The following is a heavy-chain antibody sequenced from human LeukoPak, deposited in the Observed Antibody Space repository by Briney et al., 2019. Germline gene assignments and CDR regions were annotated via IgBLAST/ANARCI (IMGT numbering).Heavy chain of an antibody. CDR1: GDSIGNYY. CDR3: ATLPLRGVRFFEF. J-gene: IGHJ4*02. D-gene: IGHD3-10*01. Sequence: SETLSLTCTVSGDSIGNYYWSWIRQPPGKGLEWIGYIYYSGSTKYNPSLKSRVTISGDTSKNQFSLKLSSVTAADTAVYYCATLPLRGVRFFEFWGQGTLVTVSS. V-gene: IGHV4-59*08. CDR2: IYYSGST.